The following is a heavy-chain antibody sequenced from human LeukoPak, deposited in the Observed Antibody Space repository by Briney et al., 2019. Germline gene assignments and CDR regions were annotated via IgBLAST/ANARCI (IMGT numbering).Heavy chain of an antibody. CDR3: AKSHSVAQRGYFDF. D-gene: IGHD3-10*01. V-gene: IGHV3-30*18. CDR1: GFTFSSYG. J-gene: IGHJ4*02. Sequence: GRSLRLSCAASGFTFSSYGMHWVRQAPGKGLEWVAVISYDGSNKYYADSVKGRFTISRDNSKNTLYLQMNSLRAEDTAFYYCAKSHSVAQRGYFDFWGQGTLVTVSS. CDR2: ISYDGSNK.